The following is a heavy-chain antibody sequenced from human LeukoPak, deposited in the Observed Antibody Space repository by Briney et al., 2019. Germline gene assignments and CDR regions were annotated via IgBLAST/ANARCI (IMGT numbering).Heavy chain of an antibody. V-gene: IGHV3-21*01. D-gene: IGHD2-2*01. Sequence: GGSLRLSCAASGFTFNSYSMNWVRQAPGKGLEWVSSISSSSSYIYYADSVKGRFTISRDNAKNSLYLQMNSLRAEDTAVYYCARDHCSSTSCYYGDYMDVWGKGTTVTVSS. J-gene: IGHJ6*03. CDR1: GFTFNSYS. CDR3: ARDHCSSTSCYYGDYMDV. CDR2: ISSSSSYI.